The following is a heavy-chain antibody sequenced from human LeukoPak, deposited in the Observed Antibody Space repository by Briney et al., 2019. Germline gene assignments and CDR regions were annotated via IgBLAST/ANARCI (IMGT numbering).Heavy chain of an antibody. CDR2: MNHSGST. V-gene: IGHV4-34*01. D-gene: IGHD5-24*01. CDR3: ARDNVEMATDFDY. J-gene: IGHJ4*02. CDR1: GGSFSGYY. Sequence: PSETLSLTCAVYGGSFSGYYWSWIRQPPGQGLKSIGEMNHSGSTNYTPSLKSRVTISVDPSKNQFCLKLSSVTAADTAVYYCARDNVEMATDFDYWGQGTLVTVSS.